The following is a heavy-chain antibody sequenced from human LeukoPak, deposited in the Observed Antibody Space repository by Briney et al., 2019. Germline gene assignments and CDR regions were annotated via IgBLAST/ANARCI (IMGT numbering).Heavy chain of an antibody. CDR3: ARGESPLSRGYSYGHGYYFDY. J-gene: IGHJ4*02. D-gene: IGHD5-18*01. Sequence: SETLSLTCTVSGGSTSSYYWSWIRQPPGKGLEWIGYIYYSGSTNYNPSLKSRVTISVDTSKNQFSLKLSSVTAADTAVYYCARGESPLSRGYSYGHGYYFDYWGQGTLVTVSS. CDR1: GGSTSSYY. V-gene: IGHV4-59*01. CDR2: IYYSGST.